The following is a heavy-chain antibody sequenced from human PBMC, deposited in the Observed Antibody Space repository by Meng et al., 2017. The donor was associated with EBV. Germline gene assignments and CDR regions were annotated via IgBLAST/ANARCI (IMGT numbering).Heavy chain of an antibody. D-gene: IGHD3-10*01. Sequence: QVQWAAFAHEVQTPGGSCTVSRKTFGGPFRYYAISWVPPAPGQGLEGLGGFLPRLGAPNYAQKLHGRVKITADESTSTHYMDLSSLRSEDTAIYYCASESGRGYTPDYWGQGTLVTVSS. CDR1: GGPFRYYA. CDR2: FLPRLGAP. V-gene: IGHV1-69*01. J-gene: IGHJ4*02. CDR3: ASESGRGYTPDY.